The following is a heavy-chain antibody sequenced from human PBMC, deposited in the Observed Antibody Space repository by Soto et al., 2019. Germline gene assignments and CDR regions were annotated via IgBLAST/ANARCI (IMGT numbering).Heavy chain of an antibody. D-gene: IGHD6-6*01. CDR3: AKRSSSSTFDY. Sequence: EVQLLESGGGLVQPGESLRLSCAASGFNFSSYAMCWFRQDPGKGLEWVSVISGSDDSTYYADSVKGRFTISRYNSKNPLYLQMNSLRAEDTAVYYCAKRSSSSTFDYWGQGTLVTVSS. CDR2: ISGSDDST. CDR1: GFNFSSYA. V-gene: IGHV3-23*01. J-gene: IGHJ4*02.